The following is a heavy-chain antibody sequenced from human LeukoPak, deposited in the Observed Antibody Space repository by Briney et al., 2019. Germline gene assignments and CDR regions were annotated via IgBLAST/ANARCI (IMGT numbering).Heavy chain of an antibody. J-gene: IGHJ5*02. CDR1: GYTFTNYY. V-gene: IGHV1-18*04. CDR3: AREGDGYNYGNWFDP. Sequence: GASVKVSCKASGYTFTNYYIHWVRQAPGQGLEWMGWISAYNGNTNYAQKIQGRVTMTTDTFTSTAYMELRSLRSDDTAVYYCAREGDGYNYGNWFDPWGQGTLVTVSS. D-gene: IGHD5-24*01. CDR2: ISAYNGNT.